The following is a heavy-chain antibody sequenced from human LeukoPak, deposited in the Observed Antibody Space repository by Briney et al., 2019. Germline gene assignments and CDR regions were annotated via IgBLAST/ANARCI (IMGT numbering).Heavy chain of an antibody. CDR1: GYTFSGYY. V-gene: IGHV1-2*02. CDR2: INPNSGGT. D-gene: IGHD3-16*01. Sequence: ASVKVSCKASGYTFSGYYMHWVRQAPGQGLEWMGWINPNSGGTNYAQKFQGRVTMTRDTSISTAYLELSRPTSDDTAVYYCARGGLPIYYYYMDVWGKGTTVTISS. CDR3: ARGGLPIYYYYMDV. J-gene: IGHJ6*03.